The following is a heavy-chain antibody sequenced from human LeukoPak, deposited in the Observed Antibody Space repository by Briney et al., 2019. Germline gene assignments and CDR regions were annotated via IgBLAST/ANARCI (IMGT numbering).Heavy chain of an antibody. Sequence: GRSLTLSCAASGFTFSSYGMHRVRQAPGKGLEWVAVISNDGNNKYYADSVKGRFTISRDNSKNTLYLQMNSLRAEDTAVYYCAKRYSSSWNIDYWGQGTLVTVSS. V-gene: IGHV3-30*18. CDR1: GFTFSSYG. CDR2: ISNDGNNK. J-gene: IGHJ4*02. CDR3: AKRYSSSWNIDY. D-gene: IGHD6-13*01.